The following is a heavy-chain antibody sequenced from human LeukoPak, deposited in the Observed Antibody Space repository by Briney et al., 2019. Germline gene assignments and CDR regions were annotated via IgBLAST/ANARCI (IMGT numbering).Heavy chain of an antibody. CDR2: IYSSGST. V-gene: IGHV4-4*09. CDR1: GGSIISYY. D-gene: IGHD5-18*01. J-gene: IGHJ4*02. CDR3: ARGGGYGSPLGF. Sequence: PSETLSLTCTVSGGSIISYYWSWIRQPPGKGLEWIAYIYSSGSTKDSPSLKSRVTISVDTSKNQFSLKLSSVTAADTAVYYCARGGGYGSPLGFWGQGTLVTVSS.